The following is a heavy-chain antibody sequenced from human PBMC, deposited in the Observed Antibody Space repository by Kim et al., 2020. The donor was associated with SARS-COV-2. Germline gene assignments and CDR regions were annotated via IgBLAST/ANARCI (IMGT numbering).Heavy chain of an antibody. V-gene: IGHV3-7*03. CDR1: GFTFSNYW. J-gene: IGHJ4*02. CDR3: ARDNGVWGITAADPLDY. D-gene: IGHD6-13*01. Sequence: GGSLRLSCAASGFTFSNYWMSWVRQAPGKGLEWVANIKLDGSEKYYVDSVKGRFTISRDNGKNSVYLQMNSLRAEDTAVYYCARDNGVWGITAADPLDYWGQGTLVTVSS. CDR2: IKLDGSEK.